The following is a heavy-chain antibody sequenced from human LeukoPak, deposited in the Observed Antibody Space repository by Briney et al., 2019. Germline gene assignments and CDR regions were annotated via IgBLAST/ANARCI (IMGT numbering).Heavy chain of an antibody. CDR2: IYHSGST. CDR1: GYSISSGYY. Sequence: ASETLSLTCTVSGYSISSGYYWGWIRQPPGEGLEWIGSIYHSGSTYYSPSLKSRLTISVDTSKNQFSLKLSSVTAADTAVYYCARDFDYWGQGTLITVSS. J-gene: IGHJ4*02. CDR3: ARDFDY. V-gene: IGHV4-38-2*02.